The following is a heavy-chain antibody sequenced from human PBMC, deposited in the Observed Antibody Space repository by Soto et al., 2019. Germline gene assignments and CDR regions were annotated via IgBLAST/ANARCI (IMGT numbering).Heavy chain of an antibody. CDR1: GGSISSSNW. CDR3: ARRQYYYDSSGYYSRGNWFDP. D-gene: IGHD3-22*01. CDR2: IYHSGGT. V-gene: IGHV4-4*02. J-gene: IGHJ5*02. Sequence: SETLSLTCAVSGGSISSSNWWSWVRQPPGKGLEWIGEIYHSGGTNYNPSLKSRVTISVDKSKNQFSLKLSSVTAADTAVYYCARRQYYYDSSGYYSRGNWFDPWGQGTLVTVSS.